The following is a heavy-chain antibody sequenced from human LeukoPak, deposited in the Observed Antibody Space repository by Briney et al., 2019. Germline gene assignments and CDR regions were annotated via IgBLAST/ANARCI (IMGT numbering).Heavy chain of an antibody. CDR2: ISNSGST. CDR1: GGSISSYY. Sequence: SETLSLTCTVSGGSISSYYWSWIRQPPGEGLEWIGYISNSGSTNYNPSLKSRVTISVDTSKNQLSLKMSYVTAADTAVYHCVRLQPNTGEWAFVIWGQGTMVSVSS. D-gene: IGHD1-1*01. J-gene: IGHJ3*02. CDR3: VRLQPNTGEWAFVI. V-gene: IGHV4-59*01.